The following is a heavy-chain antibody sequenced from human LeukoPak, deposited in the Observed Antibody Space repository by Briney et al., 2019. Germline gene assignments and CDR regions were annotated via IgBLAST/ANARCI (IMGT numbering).Heavy chain of an antibody. D-gene: IGHD6-13*01. CDR1: GGSMEIDY. CDR2: IYNNGSA. V-gene: IGHV4-4*07. J-gene: IGHJ5*02. Sequence: SETLSLTCTVSGGSMEIDYWNWIRQPAGKGLEWIGRIYNNGSANYSPSLKSRVTMSIDTSKSRISLQLTSVTAADTAVYYCAKNRVAAAGTTFATWGQGTLVTVSS. CDR3: AKNRVAAAGTTFAT.